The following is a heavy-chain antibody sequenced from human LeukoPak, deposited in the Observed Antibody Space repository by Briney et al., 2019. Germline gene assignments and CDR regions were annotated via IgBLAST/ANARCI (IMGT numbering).Heavy chain of an antibody. CDR2: ISGSGGST. V-gene: IGHV3-23*01. J-gene: IGHJ4*02. Sequence: GGSLRLSCAASGFTFSSYAMSWVRQAPGKGLEWVSAISGSGGSTYYADSVKGRFTISRDNSKNTLYLQMNSLRAEDTAVYYCAKDRYYYDSSGYYYFDYWGQGTLVTVSS. D-gene: IGHD3-22*01. CDR1: GFTFSSYA. CDR3: AKDRYYYDSSGYYYFDY.